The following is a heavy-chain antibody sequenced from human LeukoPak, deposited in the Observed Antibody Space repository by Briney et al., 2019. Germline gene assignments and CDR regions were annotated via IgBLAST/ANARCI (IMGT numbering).Heavy chain of an antibody. V-gene: IGHV4-59*01. D-gene: IGHD3-3*01. J-gene: IGHJ5*02. CDR3: ARASYDFWSGYYTDDWNNWFDP. Sequence: PSETLSLTCTVSGGSISSYYWSWIRQPPGKGLEWIGYIYYSGSTDYNPSLKSRVTISVDTSKNQSSLKLSSVTAADTAVYYCARASYDFWSGYYTDDWNNWFDPWGQGTLVTVSS. CDR2: IYYSGST. CDR1: GGSISSYY.